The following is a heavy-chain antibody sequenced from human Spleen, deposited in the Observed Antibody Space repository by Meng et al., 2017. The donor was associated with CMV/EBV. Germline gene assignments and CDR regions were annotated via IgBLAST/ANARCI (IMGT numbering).Heavy chain of an antibody. D-gene: IGHD3-16*01. V-gene: IGHV4-59*01. Sequence: GSLRLSCTASGFTFNNYWMSWVRQAPGKGLEWIGYVYYSGSTNYSPSLKSRVTISLDTSKNQFSLKLSSVTAADTAVYYCARGGFRGAFDIWGQGTMVTVSS. CDR1: GFTFNNYW. CDR2: VYYSGST. CDR3: ARGGFRGAFDI. J-gene: IGHJ3*02.